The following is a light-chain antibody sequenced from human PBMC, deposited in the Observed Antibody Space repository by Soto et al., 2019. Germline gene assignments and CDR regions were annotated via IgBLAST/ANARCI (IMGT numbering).Light chain of an antibody. CDR2: DAS. J-gene: IGKJ1*01. CDR3: QQYGSSGT. CDR1: QSLSSGY. V-gene: IGKV3-20*01. Sequence: EIVLTQSPGTLSLSPGERVTLSCRASQSLSSGYLAWYQQKFGQAPRLLVYDASNRATGIPDRFSGSGSGTDFTLTISRLEPEDFAVYYCQQYGSSGTFGQGTKVDIK.